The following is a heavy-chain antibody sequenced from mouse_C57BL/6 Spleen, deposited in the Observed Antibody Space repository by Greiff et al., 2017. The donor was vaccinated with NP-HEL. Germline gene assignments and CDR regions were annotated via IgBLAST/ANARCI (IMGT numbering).Heavy chain of an antibody. CDR1: GYTFTNYW. CDR3: AILAGDYFDY. Sequence: QVQLQQSGAELVRPGTSVKMSCKASGYTFTNYWIGWAKQRPGHGLEWIGDIYPGGGYTNYNEKFKGKATLTADKSSSTAYMQFSSLTSEDSAIYYCAILAGDYFDYWGQGTTLTVSS. D-gene: IGHD1-1*01. V-gene: IGHV1-63*01. CDR2: IYPGGGYT. J-gene: IGHJ2*01.